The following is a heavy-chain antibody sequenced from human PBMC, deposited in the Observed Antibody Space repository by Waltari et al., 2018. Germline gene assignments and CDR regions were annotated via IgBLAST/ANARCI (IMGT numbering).Heavy chain of an antibody. CDR3: ARSYIAAAGKNVRFDY. V-gene: IGHV4-39*01. CDR2: IYYSGSP. J-gene: IGHJ4*02. CDR1: GGSISSSSYY. Sequence: QLQLQESGPGLVKPSETLSLTCTVSGGSISSSSYYWGWIRHPPGKGLEWIGSIYYSGSPYYNPSLKSRVTISVDTSKNQFSLKLSSVTAADTAVYYCARSYIAAAGKNVRFDYWGQGTLVTVSS. D-gene: IGHD6-13*01.